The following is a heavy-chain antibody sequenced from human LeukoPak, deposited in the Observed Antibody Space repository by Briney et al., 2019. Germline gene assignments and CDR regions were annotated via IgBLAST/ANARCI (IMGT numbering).Heavy chain of an antibody. CDR1: GFTFSIYA. V-gene: IGHV3-23*01. Sequence: GGSLRLSCAASGFTFSIYAMSWVRQAPGRGLQWVSSITSRGESTLYVDSVKGRFTITRDNSENTLYLQMHSLRAEDTAVYYCARDRPNYYGSDGHYYRRDGDYWGRGTLVSVSS. D-gene: IGHD3-22*01. CDR3: ARDRPNYYGSDGHYYRRDGDY. CDR2: ITSRGEST. J-gene: IGHJ4*02.